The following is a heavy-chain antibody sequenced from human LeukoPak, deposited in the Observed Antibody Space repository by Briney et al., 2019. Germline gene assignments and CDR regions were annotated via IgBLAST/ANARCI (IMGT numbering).Heavy chain of an antibody. CDR2: ISYNGNII. V-gene: IGHV3-30*04. Sequence: GGSLRLSCEASGFPFDGYALHWVRQAPGKGLEWVALISYNGNIIEYADSVKGRFTISRDNSKNTLYLQMNSLRAEDTAVYYCARVEMATMMFDYWGQGTLVTVSS. CDR1: GFPFDGYA. D-gene: IGHD5-24*01. J-gene: IGHJ4*02. CDR3: ARVEMATMMFDY.